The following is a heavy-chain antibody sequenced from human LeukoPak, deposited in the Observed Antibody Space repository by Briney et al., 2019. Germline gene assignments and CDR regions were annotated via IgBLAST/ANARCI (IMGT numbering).Heavy chain of an antibody. Sequence: GGSQRLSCAASGFTFSTYNMNWLRQAPGKGLEWVSYISSSSSTIYYADSVKGRFTISRDDAKNSLYLQMNSLRDEDTAVYYCARDAGGTYTYWYFDLWGRGTLVTVSS. CDR3: ARDAGGTYTYWYFDL. D-gene: IGHD1-26*01. V-gene: IGHV3-48*02. CDR2: ISSSSSTI. CDR1: GFTFSTYN. J-gene: IGHJ2*01.